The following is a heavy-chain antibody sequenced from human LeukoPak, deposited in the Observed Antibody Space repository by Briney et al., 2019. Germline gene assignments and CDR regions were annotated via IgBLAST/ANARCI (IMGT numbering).Heavy chain of an antibody. CDR1: GYTFTSYG. D-gene: IGHD2-15*01. J-gene: IGHJ3*02. V-gene: IGHV1-18*01. CDR2: ISAYNGDT. Sequence: ASVKVSCKASGYTFTSYGISWVRQAPGQGLEWMGCISAYNGDTNYAQKLQGRFTMTTDTSTSTAYMELRSLRSDDTAVYYCARDIVVVVADTHDAFDIWGQGTMVTVSS. CDR3: ARDIVVVVADTHDAFDI.